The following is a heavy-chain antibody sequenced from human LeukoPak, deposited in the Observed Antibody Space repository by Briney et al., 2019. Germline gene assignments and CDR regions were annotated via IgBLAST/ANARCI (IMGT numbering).Heavy chain of an antibody. CDR1: SESFSGYF. CDR3: ARGGYGSGWDYMDV. Sequence: PSETLSLTCAIYSESFSGYFWSWIRQPPGKGLEWIGGINHSGNTNYNPSLKSRVTISVDTSKNQFSLKLSSVTAADTAVYYCARGGYGSGWDYMDVWGKGTTVTVSS. V-gene: IGHV4-34*01. D-gene: IGHD3-10*01. J-gene: IGHJ6*03. CDR2: INHSGNT.